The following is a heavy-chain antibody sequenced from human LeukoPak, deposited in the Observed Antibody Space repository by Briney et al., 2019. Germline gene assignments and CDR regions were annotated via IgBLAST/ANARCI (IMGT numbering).Heavy chain of an antibody. CDR3: ARVVPAAMLGRGYYFDY. CDR1: GGSISSYY. V-gene: IGHV4-59*12. Sequence: SETLSLTCTVSGGSISSYYWSWIRQPPGKGLEWIGYIYYSGSTYYNPSLKSRVTISVDTSKNQFSLKLSSVTAADTAVYYCARVVPAAMLGRGYYFDYWGQGTLVTVSS. J-gene: IGHJ4*02. D-gene: IGHD2-2*01. CDR2: IYYSGST.